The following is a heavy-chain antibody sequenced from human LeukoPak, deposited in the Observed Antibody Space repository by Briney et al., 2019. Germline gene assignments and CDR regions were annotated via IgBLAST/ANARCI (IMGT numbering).Heavy chain of an antibody. J-gene: IGHJ4*02. Sequence: SVKVSCEASGGTFSSYAISWVRQAPGQGLEWMGGIIPIFGTANYAQKFQGRVTITADESTSTAYMELRSLRSDDTAMYYCARDRGYGDDCFDYWGQGTLVTVSS. D-gene: IGHD4-17*01. CDR2: IIPIFGTA. V-gene: IGHV1-69*13. CDR3: ARDRGYGDDCFDY. CDR1: GGTFSSYA.